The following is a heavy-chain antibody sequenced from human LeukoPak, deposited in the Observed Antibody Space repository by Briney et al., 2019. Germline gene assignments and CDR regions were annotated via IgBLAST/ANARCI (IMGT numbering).Heavy chain of an antibody. V-gene: IGHV5-51*01. J-gene: IGHJ4*02. CDR2: IYPGDSDT. Sequence: GESLKISCKGSGYSFTSYWIGWVRQMPGKGLEWMGIIYPGDSDTRYSPSFQGQVTISADKSISTAYLQWSSLKASDTAMYYCARHSGYTRYCSSTSCPYYFDYWGQGTLVTVSS. CDR3: ARHSGYTRYCSSTSCPYYFDY. CDR1: GYSFTSYW. D-gene: IGHD2-2*01.